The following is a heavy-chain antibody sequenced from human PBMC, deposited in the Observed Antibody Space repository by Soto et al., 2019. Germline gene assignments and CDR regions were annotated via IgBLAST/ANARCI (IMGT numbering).Heavy chain of an antibody. V-gene: IGHV3-48*01. CDR1: GFTFSSYS. D-gene: IGHD3-10*01. J-gene: IGHJ4*02. CDR2: ISSSSSTI. Sequence: EVQLVESGGGLVQPGGSLRLSCAASGFTFSSYSMNWVRQAPGKGLEWVSYISSSSSTIYYADSVKGRFTISRDNAKNSLYRQMNSLRAEYTAVYYCARDSEEIWFGGSATYFDYWGQGTLVTVSS. CDR3: ARDSEEIWFGGSATYFDY.